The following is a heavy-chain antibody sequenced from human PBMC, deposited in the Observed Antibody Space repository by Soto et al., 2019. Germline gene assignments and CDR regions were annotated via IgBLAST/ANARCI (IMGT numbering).Heavy chain of an antibody. CDR1: GGTFSSYA. CDR3: ARVKNTAMATAWYYFDS. CDR2: IIPIFGTA. Sequence: QVQLVQSGAEVKKPGSSVKVSCKASGGTFSSYAISWVRQAPGQGLEWMGGIIPIFGTANYAQKFQGRVTITADESTSTAYMALSSLRSEDTAVYYCARVKNTAMATAWYYFDSWGQGTLVTVSS. J-gene: IGHJ4*02. V-gene: IGHV1-69*12. D-gene: IGHD5-18*01.